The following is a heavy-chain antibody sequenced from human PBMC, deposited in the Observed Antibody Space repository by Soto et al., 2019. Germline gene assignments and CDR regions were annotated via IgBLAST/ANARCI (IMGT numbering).Heavy chain of an antibody. CDR3: ARVKAAAATRGNFDY. J-gene: IGHJ4*02. CDR1: GGSISGGGYY. CDR2: IYYSGRT. V-gene: IGHV4-31*03. Sequence: QVQLQESGPGLVKPSQTLSLTCTVSGGSISGGGYYWSWIRQHPGKGLEWIGYIYYSGRTYYNPSLKSRVTLSVDTSKNQFSLKLSSVTAANTAVYYCARVKAAAATRGNFDYWGQGTLVTVSS. D-gene: IGHD6-13*01.